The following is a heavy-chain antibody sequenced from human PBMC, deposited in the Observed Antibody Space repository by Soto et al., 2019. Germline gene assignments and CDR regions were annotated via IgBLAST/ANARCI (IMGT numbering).Heavy chain of an antibody. CDR3: ARIGRLRWGDY. Sequence: PGGDLKLSCAASGFTFSSYRMNWVRKAPGKGLEWVSYISSSSSTIYYADSVKGRFTISRDNAKNSLYLQMNSLRAEDTAVYYCARIGRLRWGDYWGQGT. CDR2: ISSSSSTI. J-gene: IGHJ4*02. V-gene: IGHV3-48*01. D-gene: IGHD4-17*01. CDR1: GFTFSSYR.